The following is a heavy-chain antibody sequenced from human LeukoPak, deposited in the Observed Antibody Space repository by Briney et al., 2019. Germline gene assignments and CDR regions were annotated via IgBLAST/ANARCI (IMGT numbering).Heavy chain of an antibody. J-gene: IGHJ6*03. D-gene: IGHD2-2*01. Sequence: PGGSLRPSCAASGFTFSSYEMNWVRQAPGKGLEWVSYISSSGGTIYYADSVKGRFTISRDNAKNSLYLQMNSLRAEDTAVYYCARPAAMYVYYYMDVWGKGTTVTVSS. CDR3: ARPAAMYVYYYMDV. V-gene: IGHV3-48*03. CDR2: ISSSGGTI. CDR1: GFTFSSYE.